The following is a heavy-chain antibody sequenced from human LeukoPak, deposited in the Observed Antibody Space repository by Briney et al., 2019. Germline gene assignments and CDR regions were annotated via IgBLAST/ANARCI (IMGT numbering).Heavy chain of an antibody. V-gene: IGHV3-23*01. D-gene: IGHD7-27*01. J-gene: IGHJ4*02. CDR2: ITTGDGNT. Sequence: GGSLRLSCTASGFTFSGYTMTWVRQAPGKGLKWVSTITTGDGNTYYADSVKGRFTVSRDDSKNTLYLQMNSLRAEDTAVYYCAKDGGLWVSAHWGDSWGRGTLVTVSS. CDR3: AKDGGLWVSAHWGDS. CDR1: GFTFSGYT.